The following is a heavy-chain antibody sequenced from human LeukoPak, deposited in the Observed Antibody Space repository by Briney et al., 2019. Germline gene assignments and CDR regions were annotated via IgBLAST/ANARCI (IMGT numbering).Heavy chain of an antibody. D-gene: IGHD6-13*01. CDR3: ASRYSSSWYDFDY. Sequence: SVKVSCKASGGTFSSYAISWVRQAPGQGLEWMGGIIPIFGTANYAQKFQGRVTITADESTSTAYMELSSLRSEDTAVYYCASRYSSSWYDFDYWGQGTLVTVPS. CDR1: GGTFSSYA. V-gene: IGHV1-69*01. J-gene: IGHJ4*02. CDR2: IIPIFGTA.